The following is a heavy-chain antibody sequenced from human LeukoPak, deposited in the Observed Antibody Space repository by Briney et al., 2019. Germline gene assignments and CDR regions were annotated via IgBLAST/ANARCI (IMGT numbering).Heavy chain of an antibody. CDR1: GGSFSGYY. Sequence: SETLSLTCAVYGGSFSGYYWSWIRQPPGKGLEWIEEINHSGSTNYNPSLKSRVTISVDTSKNQFSLKLSSVTAADTAVYYCARGGYYSSSWYFNYWGQGTLVTVSS. CDR2: INHSGST. CDR3: ARGGYYSSSWYFNY. J-gene: IGHJ4*02. D-gene: IGHD6-13*01. V-gene: IGHV4-34*01.